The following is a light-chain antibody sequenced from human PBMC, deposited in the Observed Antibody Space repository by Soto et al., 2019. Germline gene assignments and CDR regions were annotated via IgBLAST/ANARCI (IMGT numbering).Light chain of an antibody. CDR1: SSDVGDYNY. J-gene: IGLJ1*01. Sequence: QSALTQPRSVSGSPGQSVTISCTGTSSDVGDYNYVSWYQHHPGKAPKLMIYDVSKRPSGVPDRFSGSKSGNTASLTISGLQAEDEADYSCCSYAGSYTYVFGTGTKVTVL. CDR2: DVS. V-gene: IGLV2-11*01. CDR3: CSYAGSYTYV.